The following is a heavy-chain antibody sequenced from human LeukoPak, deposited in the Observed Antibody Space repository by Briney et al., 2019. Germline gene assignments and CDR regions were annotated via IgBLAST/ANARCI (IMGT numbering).Heavy chain of an antibody. D-gene: IGHD3-9*01. CDR2: ISYEGSNK. CDR1: GLTFRSHW. Sequence: PGGSLRLSCAASGLTFRSHWMNRVRQAPRKGLKSVAVISYEGSNKYSADSAKGRFTISRDNTKNTLYLQMNSLRAEDTAVYYCARDYYDILTGYYSLKYYYYGMDVWGQGTTVTVSS. CDR3: ARDYYDILTGYYSLKYYYYGMDV. V-gene: IGHV3-30-3*01. J-gene: IGHJ6*02.